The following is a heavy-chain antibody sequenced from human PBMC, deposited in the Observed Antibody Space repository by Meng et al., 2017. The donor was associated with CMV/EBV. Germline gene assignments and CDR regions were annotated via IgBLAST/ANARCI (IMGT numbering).Heavy chain of an antibody. D-gene: IGHD6-13*01. V-gene: IGHV5-51*01. CDR2: IYPGDSET. CDR1: GYSFTTNW. Sequence: GGSLRLSCKGSGYSFTTNWIDWVRQMPGKGLEWMGIIYPGDSETRYSPSFQGQVTISADKSISTAYLQWSSLRASDTAMYYCARQQLADFWGQGTLVTVSS. J-gene: IGHJ4*02. CDR3: ARQQLADF.